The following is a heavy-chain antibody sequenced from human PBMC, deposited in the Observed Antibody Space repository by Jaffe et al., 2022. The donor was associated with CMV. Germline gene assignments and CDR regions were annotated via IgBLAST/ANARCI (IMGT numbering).Heavy chain of an antibody. D-gene: IGHD2-8*02. J-gene: IGHJ4*02. CDR1: GFNFNSFS. V-gene: IGHV3-21*06. Sequence: EVQLVESGGGLVKPGGSLRLSCAGSGFNFNSFSMTWVRQAPGKGLEWVSTISFSSRNIYYADSVKGRLTISRDNAKNSLYLHMNSLRAEDTAIYYCARGYNTGWPDINFDYWGQGTLVTVSS. CDR3: ARGYNTGWPDINFDY. CDR2: ISFSSRNI.